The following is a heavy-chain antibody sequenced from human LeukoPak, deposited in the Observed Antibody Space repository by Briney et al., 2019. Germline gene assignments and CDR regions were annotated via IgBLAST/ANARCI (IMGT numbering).Heavy chain of an antibody. D-gene: IGHD4-17*01. Sequence: GGSLRLSCAASGFSFISYGMHWVRQAPGKGLEWVGVISDDGRRKDYADSVKGRFTISRDNSKDTLYLQMNSLRAEDTAVYYWAKRPSDYGCFVRYFDYWGQGTLVTVSS. CDR2: ISDDGRRK. CDR3: AKRPSDYGCFVRYFDY. J-gene: IGHJ4*02. CDR1: GFSFISYG. V-gene: IGHV3-30*18.